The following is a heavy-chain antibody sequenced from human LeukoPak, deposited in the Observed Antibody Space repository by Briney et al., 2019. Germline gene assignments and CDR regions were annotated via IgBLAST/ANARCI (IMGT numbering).Heavy chain of an antibody. V-gene: IGHV3-23*01. CDR1: GFTFSSYW. CDR3: ARELNSNYYGSGSYYKGGYFDY. D-gene: IGHD3-10*01. CDR2: ISGGGGST. J-gene: IGHJ4*02. Sequence: GGSLRLSCAASGFTFSSYWMLWVRQAPGKGLEWVSAISGGGGSTYYADSVKGRFTVSRDNSKNTLYLQMNSLRAEDTAVYYCARELNSNYYGSGSYYKGGYFDYWGQGTLVTVSS.